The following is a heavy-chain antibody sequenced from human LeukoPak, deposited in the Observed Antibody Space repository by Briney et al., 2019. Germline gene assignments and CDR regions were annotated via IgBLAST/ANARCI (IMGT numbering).Heavy chain of an antibody. CDR3: AREQIIVAAIYFDY. V-gene: IGHV3-21*04. D-gene: IGHD2-2*02. J-gene: IGHJ4*02. CDR2: ISSSSSYI. Sequence: PGGSLRLSCAASGFTFSSYVMSWVRQAPGKGLEWVSSISSSSSYIYYADSVKGRFTISRDNSKNTLYLQLNSLRAEDTAVYYCAREQIIVAAIYFDYWGQGTLVTVSS. CDR1: GFTFSSYV.